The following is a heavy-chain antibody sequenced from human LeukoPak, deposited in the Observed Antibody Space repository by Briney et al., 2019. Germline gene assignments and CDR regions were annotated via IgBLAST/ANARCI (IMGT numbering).Heavy chain of an antibody. CDR3: ARGAYYYDSSGYYLGPDPVYYFDY. Sequence: PSQTLSLTCAVSGGSISSGGYSWSWIRQPPGKGLEWIGYIYHSGSTYYNPSLKSRVTISVDRSKNQFSLKLSSVTAADTAVYYCARGAYYYDSSGYYLGPDPVYYFDYWGQGTLVTVSS. V-gene: IGHV4-30-2*01. J-gene: IGHJ4*02. CDR1: GGSISSGGYS. CDR2: IYHSGST. D-gene: IGHD3-22*01.